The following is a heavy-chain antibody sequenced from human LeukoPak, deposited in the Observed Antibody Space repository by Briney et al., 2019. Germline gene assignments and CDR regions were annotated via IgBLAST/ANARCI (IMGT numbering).Heavy chain of an antibody. V-gene: IGHV4-59*01. D-gene: IGHD6-19*01. Sequence: SETLSLTCTVSGGSISSYYWSWIRQPPGKGLEWIGYIFCNGSTNYNPSLRSRVTISVDTSKNQFSLKLSSVTAADTAVYYCARVGSGYSSGWYVDWFDPWGQGTLVTVSS. CDR1: GGSISSYY. CDR2: IFCNGST. CDR3: ARVGSGYSSGWYVDWFDP. J-gene: IGHJ5*02.